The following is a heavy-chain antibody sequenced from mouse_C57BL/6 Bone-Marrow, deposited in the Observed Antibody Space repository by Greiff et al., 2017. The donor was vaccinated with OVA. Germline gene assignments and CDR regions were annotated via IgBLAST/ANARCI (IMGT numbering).Heavy chain of an antibody. CDR1: GFTFSDYG. J-gene: IGHJ4*01. V-gene: IGHV5-17*01. CDR2: ISSGSSTI. Sequence: EVQLVESGGGLVKPGGSLKLSCAASGFTFSDYGMHWVRQAPEKGLEWVAYISSGSSTIYYADTVKGRFTISRDNAKNTLFLQMTSLRSEDTAMYYCARHSNNPYAMDYWGQGASVTVSS. D-gene: IGHD2-5*01. CDR3: ARHSNNPYAMDY.